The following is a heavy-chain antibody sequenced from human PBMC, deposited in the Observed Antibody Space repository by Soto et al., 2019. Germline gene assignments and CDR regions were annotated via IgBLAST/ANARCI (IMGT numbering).Heavy chain of an antibody. D-gene: IGHD3-10*01. CDR2: ISAYNGNT. Sequence: QVQLVQSGAEVKKPGASVKVSCKASGYTFTSYGISWVRQAPGQGLEWMGWISAYNGNTNYAQKLQGRVTMTTDTSTSTAYRELRSMRSDDTAVYYCARDSTYIGHYYGGRDVWGQGTTVTVSS. J-gene: IGHJ6*02. CDR3: ARDSTYIGHYYGGRDV. V-gene: IGHV1-18*01. CDR1: GYTFTSYG.